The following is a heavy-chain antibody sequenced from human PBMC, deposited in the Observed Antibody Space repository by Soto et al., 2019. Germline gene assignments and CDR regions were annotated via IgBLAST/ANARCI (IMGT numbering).Heavy chain of an antibody. V-gene: IGHV3-30*18. J-gene: IGHJ4*02. CDR1: GFTFSSYG. CDR2: ISYDGNNK. Sequence: QVQLVESGGGVVQPGRSLRLSCAASGFTFSSYGMHWVRQAPGKGREWVAVISYDGNNKYYADSVKGRFTISRDNFKNTLYVHMNRLRAEETAVYFCAKDVGGGSGKNGGKGSLVTVSS. CDR3: AKDVGGGSGKN. D-gene: IGHD3-10*01.